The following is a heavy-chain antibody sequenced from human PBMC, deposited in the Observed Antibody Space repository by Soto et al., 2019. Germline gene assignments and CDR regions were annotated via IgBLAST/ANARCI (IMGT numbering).Heavy chain of an antibody. J-gene: IGHJ4*02. CDR1: GFSLSTGRKG. CDR2: IYWDDDK. D-gene: IGHD3-16*02. V-gene: IGHV2-5*02. CDR3: AHRTVISLSAYFDY. Sequence: QITMKESGPTLVKPRQTLTLTCTFSGFSLSTGRKGVGWIRQPPGKALEWLTLIYWDDDKRYSPSLKSRLTITKDTSKNQVALTMTNMDPVDTATYYCAHRTVISLSAYFDYWGQGTLVTVSS.